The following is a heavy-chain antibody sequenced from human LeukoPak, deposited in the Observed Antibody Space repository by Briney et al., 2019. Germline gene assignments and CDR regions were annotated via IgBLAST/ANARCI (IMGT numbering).Heavy chain of an antibody. D-gene: IGHD3-10*01. CDR2: IYSTGNT. J-gene: IGHJ6*03. CDR1: GDSISTPSYY. Sequence: SETLSLTCSVSGDSISTPSYYWGWIRQSPGKGLEWIASIYSTGNTYFNPSFKSRVTISVDTSKNQFSLKLSSVTAADTAVYYCARQGRAGQQGDYYYYYYMDVWGKGTTVTISS. CDR3: ARQGRAGQQGDYYYYYYMDV. V-gene: IGHV4-39*07.